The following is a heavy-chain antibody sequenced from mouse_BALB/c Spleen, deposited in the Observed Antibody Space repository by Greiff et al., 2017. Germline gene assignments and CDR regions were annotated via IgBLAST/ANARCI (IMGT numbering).Heavy chain of an antibody. CDR2: ISNGGST. Sequence: EVQGVESGGGLVQPGGSLKLSCAASGFTFSSYTMSWVRQTPEKRLEWVAYISNGGSTYYPDSVKGRFTISRDNARNILYLQMSSLRSEDTAMYYCARVYGNYYFDYWGQGTTLTVSS. V-gene: IGHV5-6-5*01. CDR3: ARVYGNYYFDY. J-gene: IGHJ2*01. D-gene: IGHD2-1*01. CDR1: GFTFSSYT.